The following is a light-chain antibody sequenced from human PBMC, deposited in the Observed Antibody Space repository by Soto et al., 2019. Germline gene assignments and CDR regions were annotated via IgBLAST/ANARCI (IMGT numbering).Light chain of an antibody. CDR2: GAS. CDR3: QQYGSSPWT. V-gene: IGKV3-20*01. CDR1: QTVRNNY. J-gene: IGKJ1*01. Sequence: VVLTLSSGTMSLSPGQRATLSCRASQTVRNNYLAWYQQIPGQAPTILIYGASRRATGISDRFSGSGYGTDFNLTISRLETEDFAVYYCQQYGSSPWTFGQGTKVDIK.